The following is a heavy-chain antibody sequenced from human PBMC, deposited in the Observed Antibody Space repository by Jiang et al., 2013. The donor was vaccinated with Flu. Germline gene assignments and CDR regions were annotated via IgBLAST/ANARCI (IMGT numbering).Heavy chain of an antibody. CDR2: KYWTGGSNY. V-gene: IGHV4-59*08. Sequence: LVKPSETLSLTCIVSAGSISGYYWSWIRQPPGKGLEWIGYKYWTGGSNYNYNPSLKSRVTISVDTSKSQISLHLSSVTAADTAVYYCARRAPGFVIDLWGRRDNGHRLL. CDR3: ARRAPGFVIDL. J-gene: IGHJ3*01. D-gene: IGHD3-3*01. CDR1: AGSISGYY.